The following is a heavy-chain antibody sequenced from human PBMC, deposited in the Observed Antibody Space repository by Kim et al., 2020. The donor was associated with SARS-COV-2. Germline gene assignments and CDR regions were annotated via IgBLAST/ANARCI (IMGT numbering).Heavy chain of an antibody. Sequence: SVKVSCKASGGHFSSYAISWVRQAPGQGLEWMGRIIPMMSVANYAQRFQGRVTITADRSTSTAYMELSSLISDDTAIYYCARALRFRSYWYFDLWGHGTLVTVSS. D-gene: IGHD3-10*01. CDR1: GGHFSSYA. CDR2: IIPMMSVA. CDR3: ARALRFRSYWYFDL. V-gene: IGHV1-69*04. J-gene: IGHJ2*01.